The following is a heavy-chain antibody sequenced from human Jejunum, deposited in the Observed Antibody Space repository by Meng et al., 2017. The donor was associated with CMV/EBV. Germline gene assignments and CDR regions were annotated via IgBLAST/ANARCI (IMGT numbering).Heavy chain of an antibody. V-gene: IGHV3-NL1*01. J-gene: IGHJ5*01. CDR3: ARDGYSSSWFVT. CDR2: IHSGGAT. CDR1: GFPLNSYG. Sequence: QVQLVESGGVVVQPGRSLRLSCAASGFPLNSYGIHWVRQAPGKGLEWVSIIHSGGATYYADSVKGRFTISRDNSKNTLYLQMNSLRAEDTAVYYCARDGYSSSWFVTWGHGTLVTVSS. D-gene: IGHD6-13*01.